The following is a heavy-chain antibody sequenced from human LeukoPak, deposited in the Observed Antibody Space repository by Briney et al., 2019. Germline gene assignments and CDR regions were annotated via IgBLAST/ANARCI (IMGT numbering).Heavy chain of an antibody. D-gene: IGHD6-13*01. CDR3: ARAPRRPIAAAGLLDY. Sequence: ASVKVSCKASGYTFTSYGISWVRQAPGQGLEWMGWISAYNGNTNYAQKLQGRVTMTTDTSTSTAYMELRSLRSDDTAVYYCARAPRRPIAAAGLLDYWGQGTLVTVSS. J-gene: IGHJ4*02. V-gene: IGHV1-18*01. CDR1: GYTFTSYG. CDR2: ISAYNGNT.